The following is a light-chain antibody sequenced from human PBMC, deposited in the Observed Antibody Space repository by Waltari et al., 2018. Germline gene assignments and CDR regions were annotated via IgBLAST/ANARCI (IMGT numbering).Light chain of an antibody. CDR1: HPIATY. V-gene: IGKV1-39*01. J-gene: IGKJ1*01. CDR2: ASS. CDR3: QHDYISPWT. Sequence: DIQMTQSPSSLSASVGDRVTITCRASHPIATYVSWYHQKPGKGPKDLIYASSTLHTGVQTRFSGSGSGTDFPLTIAGLEPDDSGTYFCQHDYISPWTFGQGTTVEV.